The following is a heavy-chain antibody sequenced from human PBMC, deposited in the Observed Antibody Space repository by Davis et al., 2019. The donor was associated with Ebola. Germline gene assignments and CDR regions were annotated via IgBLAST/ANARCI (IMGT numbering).Heavy chain of an antibody. Sequence: GQSLKISCAASGFPFSSYAMTWVRQAPGEGLEWISYSGAGVEHINYADSVRGRFPISRDNAKDSLPLLMDGLRDDDTAVYYCARRIILSSRGGVDVWGQGTTVTVSS. V-gene: IGHV3-48*02. CDR1: GFPFSSYA. CDR3: ARRIILSSRGGVDV. J-gene: IGHJ6*02. CDR2: SGAGVEHI. D-gene: IGHD2-2*01.